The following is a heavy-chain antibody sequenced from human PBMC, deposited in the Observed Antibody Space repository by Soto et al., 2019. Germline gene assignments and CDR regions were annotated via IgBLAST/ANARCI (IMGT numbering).Heavy chain of an antibody. CDR1: GFTFSSYA. CDR3: ANLYIVVVPAAIGSDY. D-gene: IGHD2-2*02. V-gene: IGHV3-23*01. Sequence: GSLRLSCAASGFTFSSYAMSWVRQAPGKGLEWVSAISGSGGSTYYADSVKGRFTISRDNSKNTLYLQMNSLRAEDTAVYYCANLYIVVVPAAIGSDYWGQGTLVTVSS. J-gene: IGHJ4*02. CDR2: ISGSGGST.